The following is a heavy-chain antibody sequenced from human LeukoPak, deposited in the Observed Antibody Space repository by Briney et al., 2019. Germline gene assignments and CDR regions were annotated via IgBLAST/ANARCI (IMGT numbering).Heavy chain of an antibody. J-gene: IGHJ4*02. D-gene: IGHD2-15*01. Sequence: SETLSLTCTVSGYSISSGYYWGWIRQPPGKGLEWIGSIYHSGSTYYNPSLKSRVTISVDTSKNQFSLKLSSVTAADTAVYYCARVDAYSCPALFDYWGQGTLVTVSS. CDR1: GYSISSGYY. CDR3: ARVDAYSCPALFDY. V-gene: IGHV4-38-2*02. CDR2: IYHSGST.